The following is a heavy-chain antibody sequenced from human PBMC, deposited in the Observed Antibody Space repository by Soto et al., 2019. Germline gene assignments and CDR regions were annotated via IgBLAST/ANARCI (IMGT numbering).Heavy chain of an antibody. CDR3: ARDEGLGVNYYYYAMDV. J-gene: IGHJ6*02. CDR2: IWYDGSNK. CDR1: GFTFSSYG. Sequence: QVQLVESGGGVVQPGRSLRLSCAASGFTFSSYGMHWVRQAPGKGLEWVAVIWYDGSNKYYADSVKGRFTISRDNSKNTLYRQMNSLRAEDTAVYYCARDEGLGVNYYYYAMDVWGQGTTVTVSS. V-gene: IGHV3-33*01. D-gene: IGHD3-10*01.